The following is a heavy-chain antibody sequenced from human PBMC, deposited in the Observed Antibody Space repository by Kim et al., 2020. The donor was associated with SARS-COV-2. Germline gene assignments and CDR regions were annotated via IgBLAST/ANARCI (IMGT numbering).Heavy chain of an antibody. CDR3: TTVPLEVVITLIYY. J-gene: IGHJ4*02. CDR1: GFTFSNAW. V-gene: IGHV3-15*01. CDR2: IKSKTDVGTT. Sequence: GGSLRLSCAASGFTFSNAWMSWVRQAPGKGLEWVGRIKSKTDVGTTDYAAPVKGRFTISRNDSKNTLYLQMHSLKTADIAVYYCTTVPLEVVITLIYYWGQGTLVTVSS. D-gene: IGHD3-22*01.